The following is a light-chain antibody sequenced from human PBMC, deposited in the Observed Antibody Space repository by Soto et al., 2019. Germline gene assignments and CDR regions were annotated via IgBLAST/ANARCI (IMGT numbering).Light chain of an antibody. J-gene: IGKJ1*01. V-gene: IGKV1-5*03. Sequence: QVWESQVALSTSEEDRFGKCFRASQSISTWLAWYQQKSGKAPKLLIYKTSSVESGVPSRFSGSGSGTEFTLTISSLQPDDFATYYFHPYDTYRPFGQGTKVDVK. CDR1: QSISTW. CDR2: KTS. CDR3: HPYDTYRP.